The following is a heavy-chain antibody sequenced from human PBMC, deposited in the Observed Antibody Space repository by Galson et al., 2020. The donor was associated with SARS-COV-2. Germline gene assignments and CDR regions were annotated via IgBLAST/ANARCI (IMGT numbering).Heavy chain of an antibody. D-gene: IGHD3-10*01. CDR2: IYHSGST. V-gene: IGHV4-4*02. CDR3: AREMASGAYYFDS. Sequence: WEPLSLTCAVSGDSISSTNWCRWVLPPPGKGLAWIGEIYHSGSTNYNPSLKSRITMSVYKSKNQFSLKLTSVTAADTAVYYCAREMASGAYYFDSWGQGTLVTVSS. CDR1: GDSISSTNW. J-gene: IGHJ4*02.